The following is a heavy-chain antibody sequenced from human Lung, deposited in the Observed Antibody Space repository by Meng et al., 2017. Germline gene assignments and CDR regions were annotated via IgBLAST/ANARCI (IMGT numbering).Heavy chain of an antibody. J-gene: IGHJ4*02. V-gene: IGHV4-34*01. Sequence: QGQLQQWGAGLVTPSETLSLTCVVSGGSFSDYYWSWIRQPPGKGLEWIGEINHSGSTNYNPSLESRATISVDTSQNNLSLKLSSVTAADSAVYYCARGPTTMAHDFDYWGQGTLVTVSS. CDR2: INHSGST. D-gene: IGHD4-11*01. CDR1: GGSFSDYY. CDR3: ARGPTTMAHDFDY.